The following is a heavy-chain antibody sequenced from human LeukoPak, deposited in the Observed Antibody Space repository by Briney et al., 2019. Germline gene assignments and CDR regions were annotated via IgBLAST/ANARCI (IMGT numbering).Heavy chain of an antibody. J-gene: IGHJ5*02. D-gene: IGHD3-10*01. Sequence: SETLSLTCTVSGGSISLYYWSWIRQPAGKGLEWIGSIYTSGSTNYNPSLKSRVTISVDTSKNQFSLKLSSVTAADTAVYYCARGTPTRSYYYGSNWFDPWGQGTLVTVSS. CDR3: ARGTPTRSYYYGSNWFDP. V-gene: IGHV4-4*07. CDR2: IYTSGST. CDR1: GGSISLYY.